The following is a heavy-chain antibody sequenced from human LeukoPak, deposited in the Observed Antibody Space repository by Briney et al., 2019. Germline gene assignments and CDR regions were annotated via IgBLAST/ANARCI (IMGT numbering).Heavy chain of an antibody. J-gene: IGHJ4*02. CDR1: GGSISSYY. CDR2: IYYSGST. Sequence: NPSETLSLTCTVSGGSISSYYWSWIRQPPGKGLEWIGYIYYSGSTNYNPSLKSRVTISVDTSKNQFSLKLSSVTAADTAVYYCARAADLFGAFDYWGQGTLVTVSS. V-gene: IGHV4-59*01. D-gene: IGHD3-10*02. CDR3: ARAADLFGAFDY.